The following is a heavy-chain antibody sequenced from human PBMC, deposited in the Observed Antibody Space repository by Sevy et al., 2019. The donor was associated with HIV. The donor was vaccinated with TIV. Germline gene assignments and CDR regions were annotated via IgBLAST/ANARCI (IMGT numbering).Heavy chain of an antibody. V-gene: IGHV1-69*13. CDR1: GGTFSSYA. D-gene: IGHD6-6*01. Sequence: ASVKVSCKASGGTFSSYAVSWVRQAPGQGLEWMGGIIPIFDIVNSAQKFQGRVTITADESASTVYMELSSLRSEDTVVYYCARVDSSSFRNSYYHMDVWGKGTMVTVSS. J-gene: IGHJ6*03. CDR2: IIPIFDIV. CDR3: ARVDSSSFRNSYYHMDV.